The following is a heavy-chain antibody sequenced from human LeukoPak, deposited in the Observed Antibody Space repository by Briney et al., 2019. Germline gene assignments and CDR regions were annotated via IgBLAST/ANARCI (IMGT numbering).Heavy chain of an antibody. CDR2: INHSGST. CDR1: GGSFSGYY. Sequence: SETLSLTCAVYGGSFSGYYWSWIRQPPGKGLEWIGEINHSGSTNYNPSLKSRVTISVDTSKNQFSLKLSSVTAADTAVYYCARFSPHYYDSSGYFPWGQGTLVTVSS. D-gene: IGHD3-22*01. V-gene: IGHV4-34*01. CDR3: ARFSPHYYDSSGYFP. J-gene: IGHJ5*02.